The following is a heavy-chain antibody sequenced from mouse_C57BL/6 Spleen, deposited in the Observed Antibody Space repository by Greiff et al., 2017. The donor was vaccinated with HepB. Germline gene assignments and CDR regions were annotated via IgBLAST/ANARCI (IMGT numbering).Heavy chain of an antibody. Sequence: VQLQQSGPELVKPGASVKISCKASGYTFTDYYMNWVKQSHGKSLEWIGDINPNNGGTSYNQKFKGKATLTVDKSSSTAYMELRSLTSEDSAVYYCANGSPYAMDYWGQGTSVAVSS. D-gene: IGHD2-2*01. CDR3: ANGSPYAMDY. CDR2: INPNNGGT. CDR1: GYTFTDYY. V-gene: IGHV1-26*01. J-gene: IGHJ4*01.